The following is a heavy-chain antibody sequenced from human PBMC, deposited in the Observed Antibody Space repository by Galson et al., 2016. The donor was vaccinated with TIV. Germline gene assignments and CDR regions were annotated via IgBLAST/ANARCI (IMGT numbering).Heavy chain of an antibody. D-gene: IGHD3-10*01. CDR1: GYTFTTYD. V-gene: IGHV1-8*01. CDR2: MNPDSGTT. CDR3: ARVLDAFGSGTFNWFDP. J-gene: IGHJ5*02. Sequence: SVKVSCKASGYTFTTYDINWVRQATGQGLEWMGWMNPDSGTTVYAQKFQGRVTMTRNTSISTAYMELSDLTSDDTAVYYCARVLDAFGSGTFNWFDPWGQGTLVTVSS.